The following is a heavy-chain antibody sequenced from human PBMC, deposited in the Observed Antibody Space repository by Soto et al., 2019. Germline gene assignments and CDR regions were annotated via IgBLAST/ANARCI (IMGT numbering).Heavy chain of an antibody. CDR3: ARDSSAGDYFYYGMDV. V-gene: IGHV3-33*01. J-gene: IGHJ6*02. D-gene: IGHD1-1*01. Sequence: GGSMRLSCAASGSTFNRNGMHWVRQAQDEGLEWVAVICCDGSKTAYSDSVKGRFTISRDKSKNTLYLQMNSVRDEDTAIYYCARDSSAGDYFYYGMDVWGQGTTVTVSS. CDR1: GSTFNRNG. CDR2: ICCDGSKT.